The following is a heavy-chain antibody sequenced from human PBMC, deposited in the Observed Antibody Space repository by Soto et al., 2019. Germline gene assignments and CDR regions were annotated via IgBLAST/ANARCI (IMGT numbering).Heavy chain of an antibody. D-gene: IGHD3-10*01. J-gene: IGHJ4*02. V-gene: IGHV4-4*02. CDR2: IYHSGDT. CDR1: GVSISSSNW. Sequence: SETLSLTCAVSGVSISSSNWWSWVRQPPGKGLEWIGEIYHSGDTNYNPSLKSRVTISVDKSKNQFSLKLNSVTAADTAVYYCASKYGSGSYYVDYWGQGALVTVSS. CDR3: ASKYGSGSYYVDY.